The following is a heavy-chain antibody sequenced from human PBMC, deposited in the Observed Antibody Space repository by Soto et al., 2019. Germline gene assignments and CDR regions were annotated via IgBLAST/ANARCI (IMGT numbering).Heavy chain of an antibody. CDR2: VSYDGSNK. CDR3: ARGITIFGVGQGPDAFDI. J-gene: IGHJ3*02. D-gene: IGHD3-3*01. V-gene: IGHV3-30-3*01. Sequence: QVQLVESGGGVVQPGRSLRLSCAASGFTFSAYGMHWVRQAPGKGLKWVATVSYDGSNKYYADSVKGRFTISRDNSKNTLYVQMNSLRAEDTAVYYCARGITIFGVGQGPDAFDIWGQGTMVTVSS. CDR1: GFTFSAYG.